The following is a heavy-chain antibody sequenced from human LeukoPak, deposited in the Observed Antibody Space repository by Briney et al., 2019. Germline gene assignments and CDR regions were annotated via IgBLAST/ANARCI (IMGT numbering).Heavy chain of an antibody. CDR1: GDTFSSYT. D-gene: IGHD3-22*01. J-gene: IGHJ4*02. V-gene: IGHV1-69*13. CDR3: ARDKLRYYDRSGSYYFDY. CDR2: LIPIFGAA. Sequence: ASVKVSCKASGDTFSSYTISWVLQAPGQGLEWMGGLIPIFGAANYAQKFQGRVTITADESTSTAYMELSSLRSEDTAVYYCARDKLRYYDRSGSYYFDYWGQGTLVTVSS.